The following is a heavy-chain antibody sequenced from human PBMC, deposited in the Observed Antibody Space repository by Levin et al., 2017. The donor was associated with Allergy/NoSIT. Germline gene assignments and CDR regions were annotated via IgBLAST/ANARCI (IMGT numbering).Heavy chain of an antibody. CDR1: GGSFSGYY. CDR2: INHSGST. V-gene: IGHV4-34*01. D-gene: IGHD2-2*01. CDR3: ARGVYCSSTSCYRVGRIRYYYGMDG. J-gene: IGHJ6*02. Sequence: SETLSLTCAVYGGSFSGYYWSWIRQPPGKGLEWIGEINHSGSTNYNPSLKSRVTISVDTSKNQFSLKLSSVTAADTAVYYCARGVYCSSTSCYRVGRIRYYYGMDGWGQGTTVTVSS.